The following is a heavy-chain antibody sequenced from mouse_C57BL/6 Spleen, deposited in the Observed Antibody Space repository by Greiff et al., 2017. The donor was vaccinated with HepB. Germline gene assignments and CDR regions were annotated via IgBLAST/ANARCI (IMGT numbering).Heavy chain of an antibody. J-gene: IGHJ2*01. CDR3: ARWARYDGYMDFDY. D-gene: IGHD2-3*01. CDR1: GYSFTDYN. CDR2: INPNYGTT. Sequence: VQLQQSGPELVKPGASVKISCKASGYSFTDYNMNWVKQSNGKSLEWIGVINPNYGTTSYNQKFKGKATLTVDQSSSTAYMQLNSLTSEDSAVYCCARWARYDGYMDFDYWGQGTTLTVSS. V-gene: IGHV1-39*01.